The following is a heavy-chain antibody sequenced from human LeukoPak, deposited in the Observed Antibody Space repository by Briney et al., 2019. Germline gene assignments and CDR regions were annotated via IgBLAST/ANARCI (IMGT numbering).Heavy chain of an antibody. D-gene: IGHD2-21*02. J-gene: IGHJ5*02. CDR3: ARVLGDGIEDWFDP. Sequence: GASVKVSCKASGYTFTSYAMHWVRQAPGQRLEWMGWINAGNGNTKYSQKFQGRVTITRDTSASTAYMELSSLRSEDTAVYYCARVLGDGIEDWFDPWGQGTLVTVSS. CDR1: GYTFTSYA. CDR2: INAGNGNT. V-gene: IGHV1-3*01.